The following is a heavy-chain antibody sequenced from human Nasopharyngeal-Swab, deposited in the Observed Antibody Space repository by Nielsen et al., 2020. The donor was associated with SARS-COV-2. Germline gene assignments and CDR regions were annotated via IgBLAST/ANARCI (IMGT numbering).Heavy chain of an antibody. D-gene: IGHD6-13*01. J-gene: IGHJ5*02. V-gene: IGHV4-31*03. CDR3: ARLNGIAAAGTGWFDP. CDR1: GGSISSGGYY. Sequence: SETLSLTCTVSGGSISSGGYYWSWIRQHPGKGLEWIGYIYYSGSTHYNPSLKSRVTISVGTSKNQFSLKLSSVTAADTAVYYCARLNGIAAAGTGWFDPWGQGTLVTVSS. CDR2: IYYSGST.